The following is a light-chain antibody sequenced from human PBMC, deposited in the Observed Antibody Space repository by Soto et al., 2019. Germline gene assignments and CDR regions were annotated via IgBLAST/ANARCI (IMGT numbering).Light chain of an antibody. V-gene: IGKV1-39*01. J-gene: IGKJ4*01. Sequence: DIQMTQSPSSLSASVGDRVTITCRARQSITSYLNWYQQKPGKAPKLLIYAASSLQSGVPSRFSGSGSGTDFTLTISSLQPEDFATYYCQQSYSTPQPTFGGGTKVDIK. CDR1: QSITSY. CDR2: AAS. CDR3: QQSYSTPQPT.